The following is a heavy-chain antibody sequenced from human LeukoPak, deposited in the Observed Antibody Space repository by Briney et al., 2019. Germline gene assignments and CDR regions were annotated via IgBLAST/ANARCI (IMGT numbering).Heavy chain of an antibody. J-gene: IGHJ5*02. CDR2: INHSGST. CDR1: GGSISSGSHH. D-gene: IGHD3-3*01. V-gene: IGHV4-39*07. Sequence: SETLSLTCTVSGGSISSGSHHWSWIRQPPGKGLEWIGEINHSGSTNYNSSLKSRVTISVDTSKNQFSLKLSSVTAADTAVYYCARELRINVDPWGQGTLVTVSS. CDR3: ARELRINVDP.